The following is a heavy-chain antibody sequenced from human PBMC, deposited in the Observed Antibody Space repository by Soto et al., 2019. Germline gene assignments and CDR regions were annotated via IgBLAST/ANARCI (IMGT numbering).Heavy chain of an antibody. Sequence: QMHLVQSGPEVRKPGSSVKVSCKASGGTFGDYGIDWVRQAPGHGLEWMGGILPVFRKPRNAQKFEGRVSLTGDEVTNTAFMELNSLRPEDTATYYCARDDGEGGMDVWGQGTTVIVSS. D-gene: IGHD3-10*01. CDR3: ARDDGEGGMDV. J-gene: IGHJ6*02. CDR1: GGTFGDYG. V-gene: IGHV1-69*01. CDR2: ILPVFRKP.